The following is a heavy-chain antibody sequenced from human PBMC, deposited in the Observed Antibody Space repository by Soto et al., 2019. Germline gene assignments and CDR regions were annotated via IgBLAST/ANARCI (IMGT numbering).Heavy chain of an antibody. CDR1: GYTFSSYG. CDR2: ISVDNGNT. V-gene: IGHV1-18*04. J-gene: IGHJ6*02. Sequence: QVQLVQSGAEVKKPGASVKVSCKASGYTFSSYGISWVRQAPGQGLEWMGWISVDNGNTNYAQNFQGRVTMTTETSTNTAHMELRSLRSDDTAVYYCTRVPYGSGGYYFPREHYGMDVWGPGTTVTVSS. D-gene: IGHD3-10*01. CDR3: TRVPYGSGGYYFPREHYGMDV.